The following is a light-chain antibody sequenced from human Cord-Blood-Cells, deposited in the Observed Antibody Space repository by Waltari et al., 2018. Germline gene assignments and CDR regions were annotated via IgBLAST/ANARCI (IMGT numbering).Light chain of an antibody. CDR3: QQYNSYST. V-gene: IGKV1-5*03. Sequence: DIQMTQSPSTLSASVGDRVTITCRASQSISSWLAWYQQKLGKAPKLLIDKASSLESGVPSRFSGSGSGTEFTLTISSLQPDDFATYYCQQYNSYSTFGQGTKLEIK. CDR1: QSISSW. J-gene: IGKJ2*01. CDR2: KAS.